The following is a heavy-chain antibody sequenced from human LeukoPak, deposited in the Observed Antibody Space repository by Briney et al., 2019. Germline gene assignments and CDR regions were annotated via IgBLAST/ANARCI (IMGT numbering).Heavy chain of an antibody. CDR2: ISSSSSYT. D-gene: IGHD3-10*01. V-gene: IGHV3-11*06. Sequence: GGSLRLSCAASGFTFSDYYMSWIRQAPGKGLAWVSYISSSSSYTNYADSVKGRFTISRDNAKNSLYLQMNSLRAEDTAVYYCARPRGSGSYYDNWFDPWGQGTLVTVSS. J-gene: IGHJ5*02. CDR3: ARPRGSGSYYDNWFDP. CDR1: GFTFSDYY.